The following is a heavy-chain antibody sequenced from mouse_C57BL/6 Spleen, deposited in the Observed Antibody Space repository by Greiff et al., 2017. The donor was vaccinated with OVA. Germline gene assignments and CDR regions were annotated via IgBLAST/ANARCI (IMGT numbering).Heavy chain of an antibody. D-gene: IGHD4-1*01. CDR1: GYTFTSYW. J-gene: IGHJ2*01. CDR3: ARAGTAPFDY. V-gene: IGHV1-59*01. CDR2: IDPSDSYT. Sequence: QVHVKQPGAELVRPGTSVKLSCKASGYTFTSYWMHWVKQRPGQGLEWIGVIDPSDSYTNYNQKFKGKATLTVDTSSSTAYMQLSSLTSEDSAVYYCARAGTAPFDYWGQGTTLTVSS.